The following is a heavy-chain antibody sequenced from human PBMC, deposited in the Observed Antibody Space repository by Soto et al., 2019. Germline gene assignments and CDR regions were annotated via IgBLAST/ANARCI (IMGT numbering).Heavy chain of an antibody. CDR2: IYPGDSDT. CDR1: GYSFTSYW. CDR3: ARLPLGYCSGGSCYSWGYYYYYGMDV. J-gene: IGHJ6*02. D-gene: IGHD2-15*01. Sequence: GESLKISCKGSGYSFTSYWIGWVRQMPGKGLEWMGIIYPGDSDTRYSPSFQGQVTISADKSISTAYLQWSSLKASDTAMYYCARLPLGYCSGGSCYSWGYYYYYGMDVWGQGSTVTVSS. V-gene: IGHV5-51*01.